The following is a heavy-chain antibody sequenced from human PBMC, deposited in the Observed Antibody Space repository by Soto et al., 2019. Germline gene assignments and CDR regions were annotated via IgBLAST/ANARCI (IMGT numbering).Heavy chain of an antibody. J-gene: IGHJ3*02. V-gene: IGHV4-59*01. D-gene: IGHD1-26*01. CDR1: GGSITTNY. CDR3: ARASSGSYYVHAFDI. Sequence: SETLSLTCTVSGGSITTNYWSWIRQPPGKGLEWLGYIYYSGSTNYNPSLKSRVTISGDTSKNQFSLKLRSVTAADTAVYFCARASSGSYYVHAFDIWGQGTMVTVSS. CDR2: IYYSGST.